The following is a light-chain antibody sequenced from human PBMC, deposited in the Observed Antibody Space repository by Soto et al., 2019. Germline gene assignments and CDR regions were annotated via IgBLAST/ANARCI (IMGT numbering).Light chain of an antibody. J-gene: IGLJ3*02. Sequence: QSVLTQPPSASGPPGQRVIISCSGSISNLGSNFIYWYQQLPGAAPKLLISRNNERPSGVPDRFSGSKSGTSASLAISGLRSEDSSDYHCAAWDDSLSAVVFGGGTKLTVL. V-gene: IGLV1-47*01. CDR2: RNN. CDR3: AAWDDSLSAVV. CDR1: ISNLGSNF.